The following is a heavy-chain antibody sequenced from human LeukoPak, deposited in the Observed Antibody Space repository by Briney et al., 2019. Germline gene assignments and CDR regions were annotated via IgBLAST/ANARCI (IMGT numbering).Heavy chain of an antibody. Sequence: PGGSLRLSCAASGFTFSSYWMHWVRQAPGKGLVWFSRINSDGRSTIYADSVKGRFTTSRDHAKNTLYLQMNSLRAEDTAVYYCARERNLTGYYPYYYYYGMDVWGQGTTVTVSS. CDR3: ARERNLTGYYPYYYYYGMDV. J-gene: IGHJ6*02. CDR2: INSDGRST. D-gene: IGHD3-9*01. V-gene: IGHV3-74*01. CDR1: GFTFSSYW.